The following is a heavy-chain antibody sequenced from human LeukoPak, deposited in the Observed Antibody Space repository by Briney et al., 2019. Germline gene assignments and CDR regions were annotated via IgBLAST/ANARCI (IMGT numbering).Heavy chain of an antibody. Sequence: SETLSLTCTVSGGSITGYYWSWIRQPAGKGLEWIGRIYTSGSNYNPSFKSRVTMSLDTSKNQFSLKLTSVTAADTAVYYCARVEGCSSTSCGGYYYYMDVWGKGITVTVSS. CDR2: IYTSGS. V-gene: IGHV4-4*07. D-gene: IGHD2-2*01. CDR1: GGSITGYY. J-gene: IGHJ6*03. CDR3: ARVEGCSSTSCGGYYYYMDV.